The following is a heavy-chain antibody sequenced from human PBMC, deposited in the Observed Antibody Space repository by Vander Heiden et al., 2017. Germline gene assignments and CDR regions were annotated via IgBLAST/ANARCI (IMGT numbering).Heavy chain of an antibody. CDR2: ISSSSSYI. V-gene: IGHV3-21*01. CDR1: GFTFSSYG. CDR3: ARDGDQKGSGSADL. Sequence: EVQLVESGGGLVKPGGSLRLSCAASGFTFSSYGMNWVRQAPGKGLEGVSSISSSSSYIYYADAVKGRFTISRDNAKNALYLQMKRMRAEETAVYYCARDGDQKGSGSADLWGRGTLVTVSS. D-gene: IGHD2-2*01. J-gene: IGHJ2*01.